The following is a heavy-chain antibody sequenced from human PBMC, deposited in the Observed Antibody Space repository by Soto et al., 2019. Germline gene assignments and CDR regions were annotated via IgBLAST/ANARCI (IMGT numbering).Heavy chain of an antibody. V-gene: IGHV4-31*03. CDR2: IYYSGST. CDR1: GGSISSGGYY. J-gene: IGHJ5*02. D-gene: IGHD6-13*01. Sequence: PSETLSLTCTVSGGSISSGGYYWSWIRQHPGKGLEWIGYIYYSGSTYYNPSLKSRVTISVDTSKNQFSLKLSSVTAADTAVYYCARETRHLTRGRIAAAGTWFDPWGQGTLVTVSS. CDR3: ARETRHLTRGRIAAAGTWFDP.